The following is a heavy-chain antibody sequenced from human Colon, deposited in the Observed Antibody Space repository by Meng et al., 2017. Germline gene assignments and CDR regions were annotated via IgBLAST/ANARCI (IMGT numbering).Heavy chain of an antibody. CDR3: ARHGGYYQDF. CDR2: IDHRGSA. Sequence: VQLQESGPGLGKPSVPLSLACSVSGASVTVNSYWSWVRQPPGRGLEWIGQIDHRGSAYYRPSLNSRVTMSLDKSRNQFSLRLTSVTAADTAVYYCARHGGYYQDFWGQGTLVTVSS. D-gene: IGHD4-23*01. J-gene: IGHJ4*02. CDR1: GASVTVNSY. V-gene: IGHV4-4*02.